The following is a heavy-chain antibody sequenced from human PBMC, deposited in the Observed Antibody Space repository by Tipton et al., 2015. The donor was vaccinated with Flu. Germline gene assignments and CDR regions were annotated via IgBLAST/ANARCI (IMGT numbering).Heavy chain of an antibody. CDR3: ARELNYGMDV. V-gene: IGHV4-59*01. CDR2: IYYSGST. CDR1: GGSISSYY. Sequence: TLSLTCTVSGGSISSYYWSWIRQPPGKGLEWIGYIYYSGSTNHNPSLKSRVTISVDTSKNQFSLKLSSVTAADTAVYHCARELNYGMDVWGQGTTVTVSS. J-gene: IGHJ6*02.